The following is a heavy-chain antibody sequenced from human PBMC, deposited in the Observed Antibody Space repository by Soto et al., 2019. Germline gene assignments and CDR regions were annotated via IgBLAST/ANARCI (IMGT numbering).Heavy chain of an antibody. J-gene: IGHJ6*02. V-gene: IGHV3-21*01. CDR2: IRTSSSYI. CDR1: GFNFNNFG. D-gene: IGHD2-21*02. CDR3: ARDRAPFCGGDCGLVDV. Sequence: GGSLRLSCAASGFNFNNFGMNWFRQTPGKGLEWVSSIRTSSSYIYYADSVKGRFTISRDNAKKSLYLEMSSLRVEDTAVYYCARDRAPFCGGDCGLVDVWGQGTSVTVSS.